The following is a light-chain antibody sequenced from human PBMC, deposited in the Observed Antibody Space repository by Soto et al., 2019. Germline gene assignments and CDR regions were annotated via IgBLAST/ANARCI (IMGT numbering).Light chain of an antibody. CDR2: GAS. V-gene: IGKV3-20*01. Sequence: EIVLTQSPGTLSLSPGERATLSCRVSQSVSSSYLARYQQKPGQAPRLLIYGASSRATGIPDRFSGSVSGTGFSLTISRLEPEDFAVYYCQQYGSSPPWTFGQGTKVDIK. J-gene: IGKJ1*01. CDR3: QQYGSSPPWT. CDR1: QSVSSSY.